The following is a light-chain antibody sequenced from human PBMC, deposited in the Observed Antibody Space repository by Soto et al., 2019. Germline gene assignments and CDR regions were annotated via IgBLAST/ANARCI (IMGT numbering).Light chain of an antibody. V-gene: IGKV1-9*01. Sequence: IPLTQSPSSLSATVGDRVTITCRASQDISRALAWYQQKPGKAPNLLISPASNLRSGVPSRFSGSGSGTDFTLTINGLQPEDFATYWCQQRYGYPLTFGGGSKVEIK. CDR1: QDISRA. CDR2: PAS. J-gene: IGKJ4*01. CDR3: QQRYGYPLT.